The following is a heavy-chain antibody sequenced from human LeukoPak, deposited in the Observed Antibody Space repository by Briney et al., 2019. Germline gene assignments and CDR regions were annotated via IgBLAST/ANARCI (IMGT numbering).Heavy chain of an antibody. D-gene: IGHD6-13*01. CDR2: IYYSGST. CDR1: GGSFGNYY. V-gene: IGHV4-59*01. J-gene: IGHJ6*03. Sequence: SETLSLTCAVYGGSFGNYYWGWIRQPPGKGLEWIGYIYYSGSTNYNPSLKSRVTISVDTSKNQFSLKLSSVTAADTAVYYCARSPGDSSSWHLYYYYYYMDVWGKGTTVTVSS. CDR3: ARSPGDSSSWHLYYYYYYMDV.